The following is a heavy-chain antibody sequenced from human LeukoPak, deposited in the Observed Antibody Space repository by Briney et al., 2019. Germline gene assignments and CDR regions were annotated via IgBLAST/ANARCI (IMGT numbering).Heavy chain of an antibody. V-gene: IGHV4-34*01. CDR3: ARGIVATMAFDY. D-gene: IGHD5-12*01. CDR1: GGSFSGYY. Sequence: PSETLSLTCAVYGGSFSGYYWSWIRQPPGKGLEWIGEINHSGSTNYNPSLKSRVTISVDTSKNQFSLKLSSVTAADTAVYYCARGIVATMAFDYRGQGTLVTVSS. CDR2: INHSGST. J-gene: IGHJ4*02.